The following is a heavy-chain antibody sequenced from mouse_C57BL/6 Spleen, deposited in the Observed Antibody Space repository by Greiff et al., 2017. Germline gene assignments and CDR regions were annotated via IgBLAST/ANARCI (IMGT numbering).Heavy chain of an antibody. D-gene: IGHD1-1*01. V-gene: IGHV1-19*01. CDR2: INPYNGGT. J-gene: IGHJ3*01. CDR3: ARRHGSSSAWFAY. CDR1: GYTFTDYY. Sequence: EVQLQQSGPVLVKPGASVKMSCKASGYTFTDYYMNWVKQSHGKSLEWIGVINPYNGGTSYNQKFKGKATLTVDKSSSTAYMELNSLTSEDSAVYYCARRHGSSSAWFAYWGQGTLVTVSA.